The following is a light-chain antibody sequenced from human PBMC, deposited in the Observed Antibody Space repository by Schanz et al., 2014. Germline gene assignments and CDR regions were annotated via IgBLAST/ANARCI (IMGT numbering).Light chain of an antibody. CDR2: LGS. CDR3: MQALQTPT. J-gene: IGKJ1*01. V-gene: IGKV2-28*01. CDR1: QSLLQSNGYNY. Sequence: DIVMTQSPLSLPVTPGEPASISCRSSQSLLQSNGYNYLDWYLQKPGQPPQLLIYLGSNRASGVPDRFSGSGSGTDFTLKISRVEAEDVGVYYCMQALQTPTFGQGTKVEIK.